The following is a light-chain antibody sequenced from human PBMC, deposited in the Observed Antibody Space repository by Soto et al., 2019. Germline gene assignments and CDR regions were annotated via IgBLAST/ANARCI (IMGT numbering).Light chain of an antibody. J-gene: IGKJ1*01. CDR1: QSISSY. Sequence: DIQITQSPSSLSASVGDRVTITCRAGQSISSYLNWYQQKPGKAPKLLIYAATSLQSGVPSRFSGSGSGTDFTLTISSLQPEDFATYYCQQANSFPITFGQGTKVDIK. CDR2: AAT. CDR3: QQANSFPIT. V-gene: IGKV1-39*01.